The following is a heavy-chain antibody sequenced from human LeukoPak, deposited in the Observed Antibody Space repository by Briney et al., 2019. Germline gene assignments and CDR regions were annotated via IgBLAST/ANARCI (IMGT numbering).Heavy chain of an antibody. CDR1: GFTFDDYA. Sequence: PGRSLRLSCAVSGFTFDDYAMHWVRQAPGKGLEWVSGISWNSGSIGYADSVKGRFTISRDNAKNSLYLQMNSLRAEDTALYYCAKERDGYNYFDYWGQGTLVTVSS. J-gene: IGHJ4*02. CDR2: ISWNSGSI. CDR3: AKERDGYNYFDY. D-gene: IGHD5-12*01. V-gene: IGHV3-9*01.